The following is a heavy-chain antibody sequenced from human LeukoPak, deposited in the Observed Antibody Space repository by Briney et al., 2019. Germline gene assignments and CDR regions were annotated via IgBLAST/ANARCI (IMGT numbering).Heavy chain of an antibody. CDR1: GGSISSSSYY. V-gene: IGHV4-39*01. Sequence: PSETLSLTCTVSGGSISSSSYYWGWIRQPPGKGLEWIGSISYSGSTYYNPSLKSRVTISVDTSKNQVSQRLSSVTAADSTVYYCARLYSSGWSGMDVWGQGTMVTVSS. J-gene: IGHJ6*02. CDR2: ISYSGST. CDR3: ARLYSSGWSGMDV. D-gene: IGHD6-19*01.